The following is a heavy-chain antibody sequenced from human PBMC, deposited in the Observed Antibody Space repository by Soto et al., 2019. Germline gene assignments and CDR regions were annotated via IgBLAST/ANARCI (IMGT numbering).Heavy chain of an antibody. CDR3: ARGYSSSPLFDY. Sequence: QVQLQESGPGLVKPSQTLSLTCTVSGGSISSGGYYWSWIRQHPGKGLEWIGYIYYSGSTYYNPSLKRRVTISVDTSKNQFSLKLSSVTAADTAVYYCARGYSSSPLFDYWGQGTLVTVSS. D-gene: IGHD6-6*01. V-gene: IGHV4-31*03. CDR1: GGSISSGGYY. CDR2: IYYSGST. J-gene: IGHJ4*02.